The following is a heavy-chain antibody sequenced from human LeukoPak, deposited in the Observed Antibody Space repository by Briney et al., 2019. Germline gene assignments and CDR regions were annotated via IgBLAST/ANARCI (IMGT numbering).Heavy chain of an antibody. D-gene: IGHD3-22*01. CDR1: GYSLSELS. V-gene: IGHV1-24*01. CDR2: FDPEDGET. Sequence: ASVKVSCKVSGYSLSELSMHWVRQAPGEGLEWMGGFDPEDGETMYAQKFQGRVSMTEDTSTDTAYMELSSLRSEDTAVYYCACYYDTNGYVTVYFDYWGQGTLVTVSS. CDR3: ACYYDTNGYVTVYFDY. J-gene: IGHJ4*02.